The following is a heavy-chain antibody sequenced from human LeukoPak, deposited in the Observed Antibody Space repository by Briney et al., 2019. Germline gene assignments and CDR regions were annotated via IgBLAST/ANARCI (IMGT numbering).Heavy chain of an antibody. D-gene: IGHD2-21*02. Sequence: GGSLRLSCAASGFTFSSYAMSWVRQAPGKGLEWVSYISSSSSTIYYADSVKGRFTISRDNAKNSLYLQMNSLRAEDTAVYYCARGVVVTAVDAFDIWGQGTMVTVSS. CDR1: GFTFSSYA. CDR2: ISSSSSTI. J-gene: IGHJ3*02. V-gene: IGHV3-48*01. CDR3: ARGVVVTAVDAFDI.